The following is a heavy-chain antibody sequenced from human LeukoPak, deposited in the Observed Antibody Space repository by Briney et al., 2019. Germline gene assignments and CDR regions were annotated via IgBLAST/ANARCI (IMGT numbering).Heavy chain of an antibody. CDR2: ISHSGSI. CDR3: ARDLRGTEPPGY. CDR1: GGSSSSSHW. Sequence: SETLSLTCAVSGGSSSSSHWWSWVRQPPGQGLEWIGEISHSGSINYNPSLKSRVTISVDKSNNQFSLKLSSVTAADMAVYYCARDLRGTEPPGYWGQGTLVTVSS. D-gene: IGHD1-1*01. J-gene: IGHJ4*02. V-gene: IGHV4-4*02.